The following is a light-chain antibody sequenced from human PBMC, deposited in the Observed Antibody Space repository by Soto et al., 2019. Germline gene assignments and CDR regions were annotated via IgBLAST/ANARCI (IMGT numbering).Light chain of an antibody. J-gene: IGLJ7*01. Sequence: QSALTQPASVSGSPGQSITISCTGTSSDVGGYNYVSWYQQRPGKAPKLMISEVSNRPSGVSNRFSGSKSGNTASLTISGLQAEDEADYYCSSYTGSSTLVFGGGTQLTVL. CDR2: EVS. CDR1: SSDVGGYNY. CDR3: SSYTGSSTLV. V-gene: IGLV2-14*01.